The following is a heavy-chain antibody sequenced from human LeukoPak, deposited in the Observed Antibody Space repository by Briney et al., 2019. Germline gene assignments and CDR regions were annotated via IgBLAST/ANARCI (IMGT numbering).Heavy chain of an antibody. J-gene: IGHJ4*02. CDR2: ISWNSGSI. D-gene: IGHD1-7*01. V-gene: IGHV3-9*01. CDR1: GFTFSTYA. Sequence: GGSLRLSCAASGFTFSTYAMHWVRQAPGKGLEWVSGISWNSGSIGYADSVKGRFTISRDNAKNSLYLQMNSLRPEDTAVYYCAKNRVVFNWNYAYYFDYWGQGTLVTVSS. CDR3: AKNRVVFNWNYAYYFDY.